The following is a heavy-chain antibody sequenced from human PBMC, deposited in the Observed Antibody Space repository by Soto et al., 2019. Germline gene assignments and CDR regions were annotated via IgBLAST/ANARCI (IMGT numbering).Heavy chain of an antibody. CDR1: GFTFNTYA. CDR2: VSAGGTSA. CDR3: VDRCSGGRCSPFDY. V-gene: IGHV3-23*01. Sequence: EVQLLESGGGLVQPGGSLRLSCAASGFTFNTYAMGWVRQAPEKGLEWVSAVSAGGTSAYYAASVEGRFTISRDNSKNTLYLQMNSLRVEDTARYYCVDRCSGGRCSPFDYWGQGTLVTVAS. D-gene: IGHD2-15*01. J-gene: IGHJ4*02.